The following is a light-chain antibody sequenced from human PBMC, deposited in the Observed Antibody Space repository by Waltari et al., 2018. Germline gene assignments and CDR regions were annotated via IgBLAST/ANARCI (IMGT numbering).Light chain of an antibody. J-gene: IGLJ3*02. CDR2: EDS. Sequence: SYELTQPPSVSVYPGQTARIACPGDALPTQYAYWYQQKSGQAPVLVIYEDSKRPSGIPERFSGSSSGTMATLTISGAQVEDEADYYCYSTDSSGNHRVFGGGTKLTVL. CDR1: ALPTQY. V-gene: IGLV3-10*01. CDR3: YSTDSSGNHRV.